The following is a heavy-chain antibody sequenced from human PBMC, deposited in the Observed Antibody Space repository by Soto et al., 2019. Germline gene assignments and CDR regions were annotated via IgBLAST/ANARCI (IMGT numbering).Heavy chain of an antibody. J-gene: IGHJ4*02. CDR2: IYYSGST. CDR1: GGSISSSSYY. Sequence: QLQLQESGPGLVKPSETLSLTCTVSGGSISSSSYYWGWIRQPPGKGLEWIGRIYYSGSTYYNPSLKSRVTMSVDTSKYQSSLKLSSVTAADTAVYYCARFAAEEGWRQQNWVYYFDYCGQGTLVTVSS. D-gene: IGHD1-1*01. V-gene: IGHV4-39*01. CDR3: ARFAAEEGWRQQNWVYYFDY.